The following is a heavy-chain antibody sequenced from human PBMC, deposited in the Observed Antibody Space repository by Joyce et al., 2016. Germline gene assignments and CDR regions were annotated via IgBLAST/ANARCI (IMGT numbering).Heavy chain of an antibody. Sequence: EVHLVESGGGLVQPGGSLRLSCAASGFTFNSYWMAWVRQTPKWGREWVANIKQNGGEQNYVDSVRGRFTISRDNAKNSLYLQMNSLGAEDTAVYYCVRDKWNSGNYPYYFDYWGQGTLVTVSS. D-gene: IGHD1-26*01. V-gene: IGHV3-7*01. CDR1: GFTFNSYW. CDR2: IKQNGGEQ. J-gene: IGHJ4*02. CDR3: VRDKWNSGNYPYYFDY.